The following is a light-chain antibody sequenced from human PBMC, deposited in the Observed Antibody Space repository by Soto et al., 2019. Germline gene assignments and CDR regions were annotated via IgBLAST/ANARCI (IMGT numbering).Light chain of an antibody. CDR2: AAS. CDR1: QSISSY. V-gene: IGKV1-39*01. CDR3: KQSYSPPLL. J-gene: IGKJ3*01. Sequence: DIQMTQSPSSLSASVGDRVTITCRASQSISSYLNWYQQKPGKAPKLLIYAASSLQSGVPSRFSGSGSGTDFTLTISSLQPEFFATYYCKQSYSPPLLLGPGTRVDIK.